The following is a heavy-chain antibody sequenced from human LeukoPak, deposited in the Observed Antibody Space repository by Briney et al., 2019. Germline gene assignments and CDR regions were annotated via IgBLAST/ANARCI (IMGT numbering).Heavy chain of an antibody. D-gene: IGHD2-15*01. Sequence: PGGSLRLSCAASGFTFSDYYMSWIRQAPGKGLEWVSYISSSGSTIYYTDSVKGRFTISRDNSKNTLYLQMNSLRAEDTAVYYCARGGGDIVVVVAATLPYYFDYWGQGTLVTVSS. CDR1: GFTFSDYY. CDR2: ISSSGSTI. V-gene: IGHV3-11*04. CDR3: ARGGGDIVVVVAATLPYYFDY. J-gene: IGHJ4*02.